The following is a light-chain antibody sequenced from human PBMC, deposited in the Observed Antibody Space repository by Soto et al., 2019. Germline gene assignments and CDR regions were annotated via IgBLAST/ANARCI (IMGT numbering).Light chain of an antibody. CDR3: QQYSSWPLT. V-gene: IGKV3-15*01. CDR1: PSVSSY. J-gene: IGKJ4*01. Sequence: EIVMTQQSPSTASVPPEGTASHSFMYSPSVSSYLAWYQQKPGQAPRLLIYGSSTRATGIPDRFSGSGSGTEFTLSISSLQSEDFAVYYCQQYSSWPLTFGGGTKVDIK. CDR2: GSS.